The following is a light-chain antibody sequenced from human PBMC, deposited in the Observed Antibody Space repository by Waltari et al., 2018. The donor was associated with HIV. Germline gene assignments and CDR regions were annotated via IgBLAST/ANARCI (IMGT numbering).Light chain of an antibody. CDR1: SSNIGSYP. CDR3: AAWDDSLNGWV. V-gene: IGLV1-44*01. CDR2: SNN. Sequence: QSVLTQPPSASGTPGQRVTISCSGSSSNIGSYPVNWYQQLPGTAPKLLIYSNNRRPSGVPDRFSGSKSGTSASLAISGLQSEDEADYYCAAWDDSLNGWVFGGGTKLTVL. J-gene: IGLJ3*02.